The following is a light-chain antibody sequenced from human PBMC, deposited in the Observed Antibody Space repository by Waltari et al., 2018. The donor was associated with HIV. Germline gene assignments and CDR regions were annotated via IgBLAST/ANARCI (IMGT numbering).Light chain of an antibody. CDR1: QSLLHSNGYNY. V-gene: IGKV2-28*01. Sequence: DIVMTQSPLSLPVPPGEPASISCRSSQSLLHSNGYNYLDWYLQKPGQSPQLLIYLGSNRASGVPDRFSGSGSGTDFTLNISRVEAEDVGVYYCMQALQTPLTFGGGTKVEIK. CDR2: LGS. CDR3: MQALQTPLT. J-gene: IGKJ4*01.